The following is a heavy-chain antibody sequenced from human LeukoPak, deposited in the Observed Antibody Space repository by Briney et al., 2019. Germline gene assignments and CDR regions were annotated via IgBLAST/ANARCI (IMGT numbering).Heavy chain of an antibody. CDR1: GFTFSSYS. CDR3: ARERGGDLDWLSPTYYFDY. V-gene: IGHV3-48*01. Sequence: GGSLRLSCAASGFTFSSYSMNWVRQAPGKGLEWVSYISSSSSTIYYADSVKGRFTISRDNAKNSLYLQMNSLRVEDTAVYYCARERGGDLDWLSPTYYFDYWGQGTLVTVSS. CDR2: ISSSSSTI. J-gene: IGHJ4*02. D-gene: IGHD3-9*01.